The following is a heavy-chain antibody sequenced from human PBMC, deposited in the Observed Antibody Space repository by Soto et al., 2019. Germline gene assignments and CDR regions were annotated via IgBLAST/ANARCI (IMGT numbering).Heavy chain of an antibody. D-gene: IGHD2-2*01. CDR3: STSVYCSTTRCYYYYGLDV. V-gene: IGHV1-69*01. J-gene: IGHJ6*02. Sequence: QVQLVQSGAEVKKPGSSVKVSCKVSGGTFNSHSINWVRQAPGQGPEWMGGIIPIFGTENYAQKFQGRVTITADESTSTAYMELSSLTSEDTALYYCSTSVYCSTTRCYYYYGLDVWGQGTTVIVSS. CDR1: GGTFNSHS. CDR2: IIPIFGTE.